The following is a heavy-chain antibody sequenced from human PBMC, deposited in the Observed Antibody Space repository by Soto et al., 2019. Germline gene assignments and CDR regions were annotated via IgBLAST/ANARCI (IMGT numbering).Heavy chain of an antibody. J-gene: IGHJ4*02. CDR2: IYDSGST. D-gene: IGHD2-2*01. V-gene: IGHV4-39*01. Sequence: PSETLSLTGTVSGGSISSSNYYWGWIRQPPGKGLEWIGSIYDSGSTYYNPSLKSRVTISVDTSKNQFSLKLSSVTAADTAVYYCARLSPTPIIHCSSTSCYQLGIDYWGQGTLVTVSS. CDR3: ARLSPTPIIHCSSTSCYQLGIDY. CDR1: GGSISSSNYY.